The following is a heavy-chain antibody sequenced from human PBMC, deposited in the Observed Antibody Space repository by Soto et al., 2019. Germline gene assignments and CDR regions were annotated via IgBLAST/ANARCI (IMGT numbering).Heavy chain of an antibody. CDR1: GGSISSGGYY. V-gene: IGHV4-31*03. CDR3: ARDWGGWANWFDP. D-gene: IGHD3-16*01. CDR2: IYYSGST. Sequence: QVQLQESGPGLVKPSQTLSLTCTVSGGSISSGGYYWSWIRQHPGKGLEWIGYIYYSGSTYYNPSLKSRVTISVDTSKNQFSLKLSSVTAAGTAVYYCARDWGGWANWFDPWGQGTLVTVSS. J-gene: IGHJ5*02.